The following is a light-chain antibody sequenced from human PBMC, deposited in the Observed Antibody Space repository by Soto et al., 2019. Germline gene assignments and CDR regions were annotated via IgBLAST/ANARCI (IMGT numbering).Light chain of an antibody. CDR2: DAF. Sequence: EIVLTQSPGTLSFSPGARATLSCRASQSVRHLAWYQQKPGQAPRVLMSDAFTRASGTPARFSGSGSGTDFTLTISSLEPEDFAVYYFQQSGDRPMYTFGQGTILEI. CDR3: QQSGDRPMYT. CDR1: QSVRH. V-gene: IGKV3-11*01. J-gene: IGKJ2*01.